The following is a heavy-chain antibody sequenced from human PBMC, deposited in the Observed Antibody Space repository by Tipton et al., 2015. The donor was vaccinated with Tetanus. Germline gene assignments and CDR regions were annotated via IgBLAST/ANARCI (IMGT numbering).Heavy chain of an antibody. CDR2: IHPGNSDT. Sequence: QLVQSGAELKKPGESLKISCRGSGYSFSSYYIAWVRQMPGRGLEWMGMIHPGNSDTTYSPSLQGRVTGPADPSINTAYLQWSSLTESDTAIYYCARRRSNTNLFFWFDLWGQGTPVTVSS. V-gene: IGHV5-51*01. J-gene: IGHJ5*02. CDR3: ARRRSNTNLFFWFDL. D-gene: IGHD3-3*01. CDR1: GYSFSSYY.